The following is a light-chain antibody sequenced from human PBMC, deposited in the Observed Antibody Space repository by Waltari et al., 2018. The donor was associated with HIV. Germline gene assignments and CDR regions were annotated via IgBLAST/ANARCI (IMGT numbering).Light chain of an antibody. V-gene: IGKV4-1*01. CDR2: WAS. Sequence: DIVMTQSPDSLAVSLGERATINCKSSQSVFYNSNKKNYFAWYQQKPGQPPKMIIYWASNRESGVTDRFSGSGSGTDFTLTISSLQAEDVAVYYCQQYYSTPLTFGGGTKVEIK. J-gene: IGKJ4*02. CDR3: QQYYSTPLT. CDR1: QSVFYNSNKKNY.